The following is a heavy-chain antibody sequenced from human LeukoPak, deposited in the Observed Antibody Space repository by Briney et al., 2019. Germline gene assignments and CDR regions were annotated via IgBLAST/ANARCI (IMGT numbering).Heavy chain of an antibody. CDR2: IIPNFGTA. Sequence: ASVKVSCKASGGTFSSYAISWVRQAPGQGLEWMGGIIPNFGTANYAQKFQGRVTITADESTSTAYMELSSLRSEDTAVYYCARHEPFTIFGVVTNYYYMDVWGKGTTVTVSS. J-gene: IGHJ6*03. CDR3: ARHEPFTIFGVVTNYYYMDV. D-gene: IGHD3-3*01. V-gene: IGHV1-69*13. CDR1: GGTFSSYA.